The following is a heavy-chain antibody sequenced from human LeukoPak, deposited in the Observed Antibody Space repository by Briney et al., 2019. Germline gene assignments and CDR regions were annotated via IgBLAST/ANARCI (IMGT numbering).Heavy chain of an antibody. V-gene: IGHV3-48*01. CDR1: GFTFSSYS. J-gene: IGHJ4*02. CDR3: ARESWFGELLPDY. CDR2: ITSSSTTI. D-gene: IGHD3-10*01. Sequence: GGSLRLSCAASGFTFSSYSMNWVRQAPGKGLEWVSHITSSSTTIYYADSVKGRFTISRDNAKNSLYLQMNSLRAEDTAVYYCARESWFGELLPDYWGQGTLVTVSS.